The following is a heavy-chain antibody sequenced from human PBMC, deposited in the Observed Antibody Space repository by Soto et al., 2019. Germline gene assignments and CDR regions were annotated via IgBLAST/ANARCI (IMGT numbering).Heavy chain of an antibody. CDR1: GGSVRSGNHF. CDR2: MYYTGVT. V-gene: IGHV4-61*01. J-gene: IGHJ6*02. Sequence: SETLSLTCSVSGGSVRSGNHFWNWIRQPPGRGLEWLGYMYYTGVTNYNPSLKSRVCMSVDTSKNEFSLELTSLTAADTAVYYCARGGEPLGYYGLDVWGQGTTVTVSS. CDR3: ARGGEPLGYYGLDV.